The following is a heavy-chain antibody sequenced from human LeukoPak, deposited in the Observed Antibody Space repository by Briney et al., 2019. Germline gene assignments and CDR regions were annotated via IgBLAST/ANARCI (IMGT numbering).Heavy chain of an antibody. CDR1: GYSFTSYW. J-gene: IGHJ4*02. CDR2: IYPGDSDT. CDR3: ARQRSGSYFPDLYDY. D-gene: IGHD1-26*01. Sequence: GESLKISCKGSGYSFTSYWIGWVRQMPGKGLEWMGIIYPGDSDTRYSPSFQGQVTISADKSISTAYLQWGSLKASDTAMYYCARQRSGSYFPDLYDYWGQGTLVTVSS. V-gene: IGHV5-51*01.